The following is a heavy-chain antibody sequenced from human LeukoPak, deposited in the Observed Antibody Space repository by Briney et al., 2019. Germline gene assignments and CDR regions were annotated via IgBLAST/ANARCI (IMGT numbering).Heavy chain of an antibody. J-gene: IGHJ4*02. CDR2: TYYRSEWYN. CDR1: GDSVSSNSAA. Sequence: SQTLSLTCDISGDSVSSNSAAWNWIRQSPSRGLEWLGRTYYRSEWYNDYSVSVKSRITINPDTSKNQFSLQLNSVSPEDTAVYYCARGGYYGSGSFYSTQTSVFDYWGQGTLVTVSS. CDR3: ARGGYYGSGSFYSTQTSVFDY. D-gene: IGHD3-10*01. V-gene: IGHV6-1*01.